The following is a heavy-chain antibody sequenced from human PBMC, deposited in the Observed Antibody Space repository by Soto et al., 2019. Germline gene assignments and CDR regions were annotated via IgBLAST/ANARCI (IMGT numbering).Heavy chain of an antibody. Sequence: QVELVQSGAEVKKPGASVTVSCNFSDYIFTNFAINWVRQAPGQGLEWMGWVSGYNGNTNYARKLQGRVTMTTDTSTSTAYIQLTSLRSDDTAIYFCAIVRGVRGYHYVEPFDYWGQGTLVTVSS. CDR1: DYIFTNFA. D-gene: IGHD4-17*01. CDR2: VSGYNGNT. CDR3: AIVRGVRGYHYVEPFDY. J-gene: IGHJ4*02. V-gene: IGHV1-18*04.